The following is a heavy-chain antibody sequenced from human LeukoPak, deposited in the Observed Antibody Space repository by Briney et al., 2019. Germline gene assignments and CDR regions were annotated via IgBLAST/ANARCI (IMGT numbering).Heavy chain of an antibody. CDR1: SGSISSYY. D-gene: IGHD6-13*01. Sequence: SETLSLTCTVSSGSISSYYWSWIRQPPGKGLEWIGYIYYSGSTNYNPSLKSRVTMSVDTSKNQFSLRLSSVTAADTAVYYCARRIDPYSGSLSYFDYWGQGTLVTVSS. V-gene: IGHV4-59*12. CDR3: ARRIDPYSGSLSYFDY. CDR2: IYYSGST. J-gene: IGHJ4*02.